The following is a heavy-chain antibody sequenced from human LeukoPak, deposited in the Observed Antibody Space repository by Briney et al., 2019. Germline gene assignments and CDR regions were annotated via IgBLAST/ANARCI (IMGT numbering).Heavy chain of an antibody. CDR3: ARGALLWFGELLDFDP. Sequence: ASVKVSCKASGYTFTSYYMHWVRQAPGQGLEWMGWINPNSGGTNYAQKFQGRVTMTRDTSISTAYMELSRLRSDDTAVYYCARGALLWFGELLDFDPWGQGTLVTVSS. J-gene: IGHJ5*02. CDR2: INPNSGGT. D-gene: IGHD3-10*01. CDR1: GYTFTSYY. V-gene: IGHV1-2*02.